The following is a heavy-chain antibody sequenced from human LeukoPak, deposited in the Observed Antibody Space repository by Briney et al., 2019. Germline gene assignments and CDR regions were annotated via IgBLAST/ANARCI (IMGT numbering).Heavy chain of an antibody. D-gene: IGHD4-23*01. V-gene: IGHV4-34*01. CDR3: ARGNLATVVTRLGYFDY. Sequence: LETLSLTCAVYGGSFSGYYWSWIRQPPGKGLEWIGEINHSGSTNYNPSLKSRVTISVDTSKNQFSLKLSSVTAADTAVYYCARGNLATVVTRLGYFDYWGQGTLVTVSS. CDR1: GGSFSGYY. J-gene: IGHJ4*02. CDR2: INHSGST.